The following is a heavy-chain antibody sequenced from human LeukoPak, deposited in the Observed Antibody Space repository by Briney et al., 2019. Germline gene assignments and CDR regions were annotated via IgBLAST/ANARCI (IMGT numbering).Heavy chain of an antibody. Sequence: PGGSLRLSCAASGFTFNSYWMHWVRQAPGKGLVWVSRINSDGRTTNYADSVKGRFTISRDNAKNTLYLQMSSLGAEDTAVYYCASGFVDYGGNSHWGQGTLVTVSS. J-gene: IGHJ4*02. CDR2: INSDGRTT. V-gene: IGHV3-74*01. CDR1: GFTFNSYW. CDR3: ASGFVDYGGNSH. D-gene: IGHD4-17*01.